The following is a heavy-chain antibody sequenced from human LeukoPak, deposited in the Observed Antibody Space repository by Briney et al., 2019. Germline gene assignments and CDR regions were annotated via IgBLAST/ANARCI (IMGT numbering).Heavy chain of an antibody. Sequence: SETLSLTCTVSGGSISSYYWSWIRQPPGKGLEGIGYIYYSGSTNYNPSLKSRVTISVDTSKNQFSLKLSSVTAADTAVYYCARSGYYGTDFQHWGQGTLVTVSS. D-gene: IGHD3-22*01. CDR1: GGSISSYY. CDR3: ARSGYYGTDFQH. V-gene: IGHV4-59*01. J-gene: IGHJ1*01. CDR2: IYYSGST.